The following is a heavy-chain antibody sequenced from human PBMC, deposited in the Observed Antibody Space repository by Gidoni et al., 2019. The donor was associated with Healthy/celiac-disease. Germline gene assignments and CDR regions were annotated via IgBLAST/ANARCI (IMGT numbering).Heavy chain of an antibody. CDR1: GFTFSSYS. CDR2: ISSSSSYI. Sequence: ELQLVESGGGLVKPGGSLRLSCAASGFTFSSYSMNWVRQAPGKGLEGVSSISSSSSYIYYADSVKGRFTISRDNAKNSLYLQMNSLRAEDTAVYDGARADEVYDSSESPLDYWGQGTLVTVSS. D-gene: IGHD3-22*01. CDR3: ARADEVYDSSESPLDY. J-gene: IGHJ4*02. V-gene: IGHV3-21*01.